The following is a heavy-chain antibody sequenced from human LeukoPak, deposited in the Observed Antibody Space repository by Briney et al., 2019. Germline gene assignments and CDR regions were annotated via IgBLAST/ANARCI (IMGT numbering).Heavy chain of an antibody. V-gene: IGHV3-74*01. CDR2: MNTDGSST. CDR3: AREMPREVTLDY. Sequence: PGGSLRLSCAVSGFTFISYGMQWVRQAPGKGLAWVSRMNTDGSSTTYADSVKGRFTTSRDNAKNTLYLEMNSLRAEDTAVYYCAREMPREVTLDYWGQGTLVTVSS. CDR1: GFTFISYG. J-gene: IGHJ4*01. D-gene: IGHD2-21*02.